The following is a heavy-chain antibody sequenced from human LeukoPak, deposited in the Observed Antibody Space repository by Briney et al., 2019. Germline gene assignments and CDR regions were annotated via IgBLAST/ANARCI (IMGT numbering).Heavy chain of an antibody. J-gene: IGHJ3*02. CDR3: ARDVHYDSSGYYYADAFDI. D-gene: IGHD3-22*01. V-gene: IGHV3-21*01. Sequence: PGGSLRLSCAASGFTFSSNSMNWVRQAPGKGLEWFSSISSSSSYIFYADSVKGRFTISRDNAKNSLYLQMNSLRAEDTAVYYCARDVHYDSSGYYYADAFDIWGQGTMVTVSS. CDR2: ISSSSSYI. CDR1: GFTFSSNS.